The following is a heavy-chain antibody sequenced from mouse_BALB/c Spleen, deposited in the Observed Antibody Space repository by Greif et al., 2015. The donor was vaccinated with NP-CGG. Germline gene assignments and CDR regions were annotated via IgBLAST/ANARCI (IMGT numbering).Heavy chain of an antibody. Sequence: VKLQESGPGLVAPSQSLSITCTVSGFSLTSYGVHWVRQPPGKGLEWLGVIWAGGSTNYNSALMSRLSISKDNSKSQVFLKMNSLQTDDTAMYYCARGQYGKKHFDYWGQGTTLTVSS. V-gene: IGHV2-9*02. CDR3: ARGQYGKKHFDY. CDR2: IWAGGST. D-gene: IGHD2-10*02. J-gene: IGHJ2*01. CDR1: GFSLTSYG.